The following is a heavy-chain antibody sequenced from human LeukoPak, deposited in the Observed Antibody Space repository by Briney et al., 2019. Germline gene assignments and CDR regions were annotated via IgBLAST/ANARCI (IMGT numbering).Heavy chain of an antibody. J-gene: IGHJ4*02. D-gene: IGHD6-19*01. CDR1: GGSISSYY. V-gene: IGHV4-59*08. Sequence: SETLSLTCTVSGGSISSYYWSWIRQPPGKGLEWIGYIYYSGSTNYNPSLKSRVTISVDTSKNQFSLKLSSVTAADTAVYYCARGRQWLVGWGQGTLVTVSS. CDR3: ARGRQWLVG. CDR2: IYYSGST.